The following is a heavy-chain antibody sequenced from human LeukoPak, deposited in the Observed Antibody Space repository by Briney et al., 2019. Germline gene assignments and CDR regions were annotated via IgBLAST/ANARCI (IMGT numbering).Heavy chain of an antibody. CDR2: IYYSGST. J-gene: IGHJ4*02. CDR3: ARRDRSGIAAAGTPFDY. Sequence: SETLSLTCTVSGGSISSSSYYWGWIRQPPGKGLEWIGGIYYSGSTYYNPSLKSRVTISVDTSKNQFSLKLSSVTAADTAVYYCARRDRSGIAAAGTPFDYWGQGTLVTVSS. V-gene: IGHV4-39*01. CDR1: GGSISSSSYY. D-gene: IGHD6-13*01.